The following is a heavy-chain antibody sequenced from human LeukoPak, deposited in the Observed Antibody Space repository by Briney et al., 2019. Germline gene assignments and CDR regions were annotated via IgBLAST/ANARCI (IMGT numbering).Heavy chain of an antibody. CDR1: GFTFSSYE. V-gene: IGHV3-48*03. J-gene: IGHJ4*02. CDR3: AREEQQLADY. D-gene: IGHD6-13*01. CDR2: ISSSGSTI. Sequence: PGGSLRLSCAASGFTFSSYEMNWVRQAPGKGLEWVSYISSSGSTIYYADSVKGRFTISRDNAKNSLYLQMNSLRAEDTAVYYCAREEQQLADYWGQGTLVTVSP.